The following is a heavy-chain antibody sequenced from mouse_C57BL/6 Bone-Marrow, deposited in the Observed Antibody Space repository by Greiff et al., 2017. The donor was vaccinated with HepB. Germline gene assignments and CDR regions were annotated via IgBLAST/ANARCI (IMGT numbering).Heavy chain of an antibody. CDR1: GYTFTDYE. D-gene: IGHD1-1*01. CDR3: TRSAYYYGSSYDWYFDV. J-gene: IGHJ1*03. Sequence: QVHVKQSGAELVRPGASVTLSCKASGYTFTDYEMHWVKQTPVHGLEWIGAIDPETGGTAYNQKFKGKAILTADKSSSTAYMGLRSLTSEDSAVYYCTRSAYYYGSSYDWYFDVWGTGTTVTVSS. V-gene: IGHV1-15*01. CDR2: IDPETGGT.